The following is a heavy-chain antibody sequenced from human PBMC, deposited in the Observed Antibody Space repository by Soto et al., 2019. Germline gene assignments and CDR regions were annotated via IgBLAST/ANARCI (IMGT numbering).Heavy chain of an antibody. CDR3: ARDRGVVATPLSKTYYFDY. CDR2: ISYDGSNK. Sequence: GGSLRLSCAASGFTFSSYAMHWVRQAPGKGLEWVAVISYDGSNKYYADSVKGRFTISRDNSKNTLYLQMNSLRAEDTAVYYCARDRGVVATPLSKTYYFDYWDQGTLVTVSS. D-gene: IGHD5-12*01. CDR1: GFTFSSYA. J-gene: IGHJ4*02. V-gene: IGHV3-30-3*01.